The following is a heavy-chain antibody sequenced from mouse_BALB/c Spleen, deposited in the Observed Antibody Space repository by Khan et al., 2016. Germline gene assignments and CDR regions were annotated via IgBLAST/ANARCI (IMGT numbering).Heavy chain of an antibody. D-gene: IGHD4-1*01. V-gene: IGHV2-3*01. J-gene: IGHJ4*01. Sequence: QVQLKQSGPGLVAPSQSLSITCTVSGFSLTNYGVTWVRQPPGKGLEWLGVIWGDGSTNYHSALISRLSITKDNSKSQVFLKLTSLQTDETATYYYAKTPNWGNYAMDYWGQGTSVTVSS. CDR2: IWGDGST. CDR1: GFSLTNYG. CDR3: AKTPNWGNYAMDY.